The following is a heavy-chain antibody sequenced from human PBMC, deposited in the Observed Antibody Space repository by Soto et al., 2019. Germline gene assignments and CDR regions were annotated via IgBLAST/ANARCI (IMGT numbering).Heavy chain of an antibody. CDR1: GGSISSYY. Sequence: PSETLSLTCTVSGGSISSYYWSWIRQPPGKGLEWIGYIYYSGSTNYNPPLKSRVTISVDTSKNQFSLKLSSVTAADTAVYYCARGPTVTTSRYYYYYMDVWGKGTTVTVSS. CDR2: IYYSGST. V-gene: IGHV4-59*12. J-gene: IGHJ6*03. CDR3: ARGPTVTTSRYYYYYMDV. D-gene: IGHD4-4*01.